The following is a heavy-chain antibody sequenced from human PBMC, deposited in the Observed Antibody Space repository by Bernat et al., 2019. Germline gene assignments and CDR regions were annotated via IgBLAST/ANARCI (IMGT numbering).Heavy chain of an antibody. D-gene: IGHD2-8*01. Sequence: QVQLVESGGGVVQPGRSLRLSCAASGFTFSSYGMHWVRQAPGKGLEWVAVIWYDGSREYYVDSVKGRFTVSRDNSKSTLFLAMNSLRAEDTALYYCVRLTGVSESQKMDYWGQGTLVTVSS. V-gene: IGHV3-33*01. CDR1: GFTFSSYG. CDR2: IWYDGSRE. J-gene: IGHJ4*01. CDR3: VRLTGVSESQKMDY.